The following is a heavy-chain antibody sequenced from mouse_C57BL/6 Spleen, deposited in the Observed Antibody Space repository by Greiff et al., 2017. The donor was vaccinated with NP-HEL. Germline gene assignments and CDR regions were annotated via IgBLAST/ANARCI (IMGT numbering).Heavy chain of an antibody. CDR2: IYPGSGNT. D-gene: IGHD2-4*01. Sequence: QVQLQQSGAELVRPGASVKLSCKASGYTFTDYYINWVKQRPGQGLEWIARIYPGSGNTYYNEKFKGKATLTAEKSSSTAYMQLSSLTSEDSAVYFCASQGIYYDYDEYFDVWGTGTTVTVSS. CDR1: GYTFTDYY. J-gene: IGHJ1*03. CDR3: ASQGIYYDYDEYFDV. V-gene: IGHV1-76*01.